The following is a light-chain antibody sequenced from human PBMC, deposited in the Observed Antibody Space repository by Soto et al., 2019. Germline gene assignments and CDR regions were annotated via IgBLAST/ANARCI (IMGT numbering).Light chain of an antibody. CDR2: GAS. Sequence: EIVMTQSPATLSVSPGERATLSCRASQSVGNNLAWYQQKPGQTPRLLFYGASTRAAGLPARFSGSGSGTEFSLTISSLQSEDFAVYYCQQDNRSPWTVGQGAKVEIK. V-gene: IGKV3-15*01. J-gene: IGKJ1*01. CDR1: QSVGNN. CDR3: QQDNRSPWT.